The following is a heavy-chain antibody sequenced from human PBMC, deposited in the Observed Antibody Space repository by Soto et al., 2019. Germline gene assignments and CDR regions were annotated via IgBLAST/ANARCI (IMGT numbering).Heavy chain of an antibody. J-gene: IGHJ4*02. V-gene: IGHV4-39*01. CDR3: ARSYGSSWYMTFDY. CDR1: GGSISSSSYY. D-gene: IGHD6-13*01. CDR2: IYYSGST. Sequence: SETLSLTCTVSGGSISSSSYYWGWIRQPPGKGLEWIGSIYYSGSTYYNPSLKSRVTISVDTSKNQFSLKLSSVTAADTAVYYCARSYGSSWYMTFDYWGQGTLVT.